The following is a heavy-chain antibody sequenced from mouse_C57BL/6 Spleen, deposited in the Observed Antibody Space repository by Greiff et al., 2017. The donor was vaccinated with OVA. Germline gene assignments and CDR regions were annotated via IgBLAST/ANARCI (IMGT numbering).Heavy chain of an antibody. CDR3: ARYYYGSSYEDGYAMDY. Sequence: EVQLQESGGGLVKPGGSLKLSCAASGFTFSDYGMHWVRQAPEKGLEWVAYISSGSSTIYYADTVKGRFTISRDNAKNTLFLQMTSLRSEDTAMYYCARYYYGSSYEDGYAMDYWGQGTSVTVSS. J-gene: IGHJ4*01. CDR2: ISSGSSTI. CDR1: GFTFSDYG. D-gene: IGHD1-1*01. V-gene: IGHV5-17*01.